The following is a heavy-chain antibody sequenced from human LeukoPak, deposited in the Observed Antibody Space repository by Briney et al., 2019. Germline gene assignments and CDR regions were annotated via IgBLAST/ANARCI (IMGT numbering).Heavy chain of an antibody. Sequence: GRSLRLSCAASGFTFSSYAMSWVRQAPGKGLEWVSAISGSGGSTYYADSVKGRFTISRDNSKNTLYLQMNSLRAEDTAVYYCGRWRFGELLWDYWGQGTLVTVSS. CDR1: GFTFSSYA. V-gene: IGHV3-23*01. D-gene: IGHD3-10*01. CDR3: GRWRFGELLWDY. CDR2: ISGSGGST. J-gene: IGHJ4*02.